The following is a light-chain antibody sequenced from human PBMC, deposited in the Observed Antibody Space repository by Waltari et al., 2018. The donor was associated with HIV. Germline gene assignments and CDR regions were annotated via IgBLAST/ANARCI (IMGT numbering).Light chain of an antibody. J-gene: IGLJ3*02. CDR3: SSYAGSNWV. V-gene: IGLV2-8*01. CDR1: SSDVVGYNY. CDR2: EVI. Sequence: QSAPTQPPPASGPPGPSATLSCPGTSSDVVGYNYVSWYHQHPGKAPKSIIYEVIKRPSGVPDRFSGSKSGNTASLTVSGLQAEDEADYYCSSYAGSNWVFGGGTKLTVL.